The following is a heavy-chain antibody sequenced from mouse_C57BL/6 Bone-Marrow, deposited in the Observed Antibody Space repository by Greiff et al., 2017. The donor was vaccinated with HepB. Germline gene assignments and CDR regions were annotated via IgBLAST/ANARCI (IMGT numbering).Heavy chain of an antibody. Sequence: QVQLKESGAELVKPGASVKISCKASGYAFSSYWMNWVKQRPGKGLEWIGQIYPGDGDTNYNGKFKGKATLTADKTSSTAYMQLSSLTSEDSAVYICARVYYGYDEYFDVWGTGTTVTVSS. CDR1: GYAFSSYW. CDR3: ARVYYGYDEYFDV. CDR2: IYPGDGDT. J-gene: IGHJ1*03. V-gene: IGHV1-80*01. D-gene: IGHD2-2*01.